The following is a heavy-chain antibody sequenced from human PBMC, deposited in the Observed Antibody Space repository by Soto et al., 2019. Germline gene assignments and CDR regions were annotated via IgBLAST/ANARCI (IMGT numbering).Heavy chain of an antibody. D-gene: IGHD2-21*01. CDR3: ARAKDGDAFDY. V-gene: IGHV3-13*01. CDR2: IGTAGDT. CDR1: GFTFSSYD. Sequence: EVQLVESGGGLVQPGGSLRLSCPASGFTFSSYDMHWVRQATGKGLEWVSAIGTAGDTYYPGSVKGRFTISRENAKNSLYLQMNSLRAGDTAVYYCARAKDGDAFDYWGQGTLVTVSS. J-gene: IGHJ4*02.